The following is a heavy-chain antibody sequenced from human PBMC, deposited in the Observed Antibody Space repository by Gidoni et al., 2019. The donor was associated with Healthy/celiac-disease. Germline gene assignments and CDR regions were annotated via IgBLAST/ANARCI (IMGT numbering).Heavy chain of an antibody. CDR1: SYA. Sequence: SYAMHWVRQAPGKGLEWVAVISYDGSNKYYADSVKGRFTISRDNSKNTLYPQMNSLRAEDTAVYYCARDSGDSSGYYFAYFDYWGQGTLVTVSS. D-gene: IGHD3-22*01. V-gene: IGHV3-30-3*01. J-gene: IGHJ4*02. CDR3: ARDSGDSSGYYFAYFDY. CDR2: ISYDGSNK.